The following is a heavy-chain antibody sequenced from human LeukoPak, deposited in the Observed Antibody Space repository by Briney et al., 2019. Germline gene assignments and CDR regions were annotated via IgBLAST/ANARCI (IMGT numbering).Heavy chain of an antibody. CDR2: ISGSGGST. CDR3: AKDDSSGYYYGGFSFDI. V-gene: IGHV3-23*01. J-gene: IGHJ3*02. CDR1: GFTLSSYA. D-gene: IGHD3-22*01. Sequence: GGSLRLSCAASGFTLSSYAMSWVRQAPGKGLEWVSAISGSGGSTYYADSVKGRFTISRDNSKNTLYLQMNSLRAEDTAVYYCAKDDSSGYYYGGFSFDIWGQGTMVTVSS.